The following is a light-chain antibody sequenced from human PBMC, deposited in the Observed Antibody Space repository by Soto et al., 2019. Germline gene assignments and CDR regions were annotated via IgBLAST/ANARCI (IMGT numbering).Light chain of an antibody. Sequence: DIQMTQSPSSLSASVGDRVTITCRASQTISNYLNWYQQKPGRAPKILISAASTLQSGVPSRFSGSGSGTDFTLTISSLQPEDFATYYCQQSYSTPITFGLGTRLEIK. J-gene: IGKJ5*01. V-gene: IGKV1-39*01. CDR2: AAS. CDR1: QTISNY. CDR3: QQSYSTPIT.